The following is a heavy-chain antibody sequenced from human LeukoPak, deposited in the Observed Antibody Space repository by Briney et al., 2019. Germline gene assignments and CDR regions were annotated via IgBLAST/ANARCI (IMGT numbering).Heavy chain of an antibody. CDR1: GFTFSTYS. CDR3: ARDLVAPATPFDY. J-gene: IGHJ4*02. V-gene: IGHV3-21*01. Sequence: GGSLRLSCAASGFTFSTYSMNWVRQAPGKGRECVLSISISSSYIYYAASVKGGFTTSSDNDNNYMYLQMNSIRAEDTAVYYCARDLVAPATPFDYWGQGTLVTVSS. D-gene: IGHD2-8*02. CDR2: ISISSSYI.